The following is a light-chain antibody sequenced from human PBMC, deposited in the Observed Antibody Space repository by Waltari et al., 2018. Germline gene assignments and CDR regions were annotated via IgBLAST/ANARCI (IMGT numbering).Light chain of an antibody. CDR2: RND. V-gene: IGLV1-47*01. Sequence: QSVLTQPPSASGTPGQTVTISCSGSSSNVGSNYVCWYQQVPGSAPKLLIYRNDHRPSGGPDRFSGSKSGTSASRAITGLRSEDESDYYWAAWDDKLNGPVFGGGTKMTGL. J-gene: IGLJ2*01. CDR1: SSNVGSNY. CDR3: AAWDDKLNGPV.